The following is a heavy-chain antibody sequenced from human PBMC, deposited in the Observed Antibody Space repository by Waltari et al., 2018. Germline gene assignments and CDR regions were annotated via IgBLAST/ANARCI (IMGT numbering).Heavy chain of an antibody. J-gene: IGHJ4*02. Sequence: EAQLVEPGGGLETPGGPFRLSSDGPGFSFETAGMTWVRQAPGKGLEGVGRIMSKAEGDTTDYAAPVKGRFTISRDDSNNTVYLQMNILIIEDTALYYCTTTGGICWPPHWGQGSLVTVSS. V-gene: IGHV3-15*07. CDR3: TTTGGICWPPH. CDR2: IMSKAEGDTT. D-gene: IGHD2-15*01. CDR1: GFSFETAG.